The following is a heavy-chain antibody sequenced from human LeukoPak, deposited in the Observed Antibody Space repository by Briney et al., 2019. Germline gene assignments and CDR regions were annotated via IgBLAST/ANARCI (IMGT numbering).Heavy chain of an antibody. V-gene: IGHV4-39*01. CDR2: IDYSGST. CDR1: GGSISSSSNY. D-gene: IGHD2-15*01. J-gene: IGHJ4*02. Sequence: KPAETLSLTCTVSGGSISSSSNYWGWIRQPPGKGLEWIGSIDYSGSTYYNPALKNRVSISVDTSKNQFSLKLSSVTAADTAVYYCASWEKYCSGGSCYSDNWGQGTLVTVSS. CDR3: ASWEKYCSGGSCYSDN.